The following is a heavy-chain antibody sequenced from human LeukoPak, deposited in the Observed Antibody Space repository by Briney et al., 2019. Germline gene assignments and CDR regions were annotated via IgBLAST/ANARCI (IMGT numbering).Heavy chain of an antibody. CDR2: IHYSGST. J-gene: IGHJ4*02. CDR3: ARGSGSYLSYFDY. CDR1: GGSISSYY. D-gene: IGHD3-10*01. Sequence: SETLSLTCTVSGGSISSYYWSWIRQPPGKGLEWIGYIHYSGSTNYNPSLKSRVTISVDTSKNQFSLKLSSVTAADTAVYYCARGSGSYLSYFDYWGQGTLVTVSS. V-gene: IGHV4-59*01.